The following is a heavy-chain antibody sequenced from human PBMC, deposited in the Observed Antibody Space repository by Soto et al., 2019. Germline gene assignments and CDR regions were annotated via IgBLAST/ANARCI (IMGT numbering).Heavy chain of an antibody. D-gene: IGHD5-18*01. J-gene: IGHJ4*02. V-gene: IGHV3-30-3*01. CDR3: ARDLGTLRGYSYGQFDY. CDR1: GFTFSSYA. Sequence: QVQLVESGGGVVQPGRSLRLSCAASGFTFSSYAMHWVRQAPGKGLEWVAVISYDGSNKYYADSVKGRFTISRDNSKNTLYLQMNSLRAEDTAVYYCARDLGTLRGYSYGQFDYWGPGTLVTVSS. CDR2: ISYDGSNK.